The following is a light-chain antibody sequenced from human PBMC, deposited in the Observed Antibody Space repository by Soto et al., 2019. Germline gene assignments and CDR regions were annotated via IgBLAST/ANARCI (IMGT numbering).Light chain of an antibody. J-gene: IGLJ1*01. CDR1: SSDVGGYNY. CDR2: EVS. CDR3: SSYTSSSIYV. Sequence: QSVLTQPASVSGSPGQSITSSCTGTSSDVGGYNYVSWYQQHPGKAPKLMIYEVSNRPSGVSNRFSGSKSGDTASLTPSGLQAEDEVDYYCSSYTSSSIYVFGTATKVTV. V-gene: IGLV2-14*01.